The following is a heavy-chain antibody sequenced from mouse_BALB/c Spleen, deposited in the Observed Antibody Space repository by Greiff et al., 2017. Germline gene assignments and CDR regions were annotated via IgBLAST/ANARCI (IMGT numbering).Heavy chain of an antibody. J-gene: IGHJ2*01. CDR1: GFTFSSFG. D-gene: IGHD4-1*01. CDR2: ISSGSSTI. Sequence: EVQRVESGGGLVQPGGSRKLSCAASGFTFSSFGMHWVRQAPEKGLEWVAYISSGSSTIYYADTVKGRFTISRDNPKNTLFLQMTSLRSEDTAMYYCARYWDVGFDYWGQGTTLTVSS. V-gene: IGHV5-17*02. CDR3: ARYWDVGFDY.